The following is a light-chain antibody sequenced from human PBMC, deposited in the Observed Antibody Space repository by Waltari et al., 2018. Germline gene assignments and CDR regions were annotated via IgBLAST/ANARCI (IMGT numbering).Light chain of an antibody. V-gene: IGLV2-14*03. J-gene: IGLJ2*01. Sequence: QSALTQPASVSGSPGQSITISCTGTSSDLVLYNYVSWYQQHPDRDPKLLIFDVSNRPSGVPNRFSGSKSGNTASLTITGLQAEDEADYYCASYTSSSLIFGGGTKLTVL. CDR2: DVS. CDR1: SSDLVLYNY. CDR3: ASYTSSSLI.